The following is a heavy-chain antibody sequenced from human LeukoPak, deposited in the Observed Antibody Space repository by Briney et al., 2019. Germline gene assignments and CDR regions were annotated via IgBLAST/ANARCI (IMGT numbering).Heavy chain of an antibody. Sequence: KASETLSLTCTVSGGSVSSGDYYWSWIRQLPGKGLEWIGYIYYSGSTYYNPSLKSRVTISVDTSKNRFSLKLGSVTAADTAVYYCATHSSGYDSGNDAFDIWGQGTMVTVSS. D-gene: IGHD3-22*01. CDR3: ATHSSGYDSGNDAFDI. CDR2: IYYSGST. V-gene: IGHV4-30-4*08. CDR1: GGSVSSGDYY. J-gene: IGHJ3*02.